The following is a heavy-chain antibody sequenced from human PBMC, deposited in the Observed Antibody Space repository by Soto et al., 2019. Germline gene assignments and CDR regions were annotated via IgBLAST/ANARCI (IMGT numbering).Heavy chain of an antibody. CDR2: ISSSGSTI. D-gene: IGHD5-12*01. CDR3: ASLIARGATINHYYYGMDV. V-gene: IGHV3-11*01. Sequence: GALRLSCAASGFTFSDYYMSWIRQAPGKGLEWVSYISSSGSTIYYADSVKGRFTISRDNAKNSLYLQMNSLRAEDTAVYYCASLIARGATINHYYYGMDVWGQGTTVTVSS. J-gene: IGHJ6*02. CDR1: GFTFSDYY.